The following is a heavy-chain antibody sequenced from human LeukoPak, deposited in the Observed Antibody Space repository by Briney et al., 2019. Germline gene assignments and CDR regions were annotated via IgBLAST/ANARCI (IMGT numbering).Heavy chain of an antibody. CDR3: AKEGDTAMATSAFDY. Sequence: GGSLRLSCAASGFTFSSYAIHWVRQAPGKGLEWVAVISYDGSNKYYADSVKGRFTISRDNSKNTLYLQMNSLRAEDTAVYYCAKEGDTAMATSAFDYWGQGTLVTVSS. V-gene: IGHV3-30-3*01. CDR1: GFTFSSYA. D-gene: IGHD5-18*01. J-gene: IGHJ4*02. CDR2: ISYDGSNK.